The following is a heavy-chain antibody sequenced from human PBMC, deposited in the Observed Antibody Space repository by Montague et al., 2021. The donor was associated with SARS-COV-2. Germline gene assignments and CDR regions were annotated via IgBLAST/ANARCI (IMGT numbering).Heavy chain of an antibody. D-gene: IGHD3-9*01. CDR1: GFTFSSYG. Sequence: SLRLSCAASGFTFSSYGMHWVRQAPGKGLEWVAVISYDGGNKYYADSVKGRFTISRDNSKDTLYLQMNSLRAEDTAEYYCAKGTYYDILTGYYYYFDYWGQGTLVTVSS. V-gene: IGHV3-30*18. CDR3: AKGTYYDILTGYYYYFDY. CDR2: ISYDGGNK. J-gene: IGHJ4*02.